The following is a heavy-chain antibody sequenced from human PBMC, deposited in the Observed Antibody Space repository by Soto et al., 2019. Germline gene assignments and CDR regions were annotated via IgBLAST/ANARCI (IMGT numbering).Heavy chain of an antibody. CDR1: GGTFSSYA. J-gene: IGHJ3*02. CDR3: ARGNYYDSSGYLGAFDI. Sequence: ASVKVSCKASGGTFSSYAISWVRQAPGQGLEWMGGIIPIFGTANYAQKFQGRVTITADESTSTAYMELSSLRSEDTAVYYCARGNYYDSSGYLGAFDIWGQGTMVTVSS. D-gene: IGHD3-22*01. CDR2: IIPIFGTA. V-gene: IGHV1-69*13.